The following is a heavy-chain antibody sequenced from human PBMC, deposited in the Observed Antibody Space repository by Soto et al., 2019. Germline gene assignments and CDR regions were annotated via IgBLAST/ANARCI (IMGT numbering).Heavy chain of an antibody. CDR2: IYHSGST. V-gene: IGHV4-30-2*01. CDR1: GGSISSGGYC. Sequence: QLQLQESGSGLVKPSQTLSLTCAVSGGSISSGGYCWSWIRQPPGKGLEWIGYIYHSGSTYYNPSLKSRVTIAVDRSNNQFSLKLSSVTAADTAVYYCARKFYGGNGHLFDYWGQGTLVTVSS. CDR3: ARKFYGGNGHLFDY. D-gene: IGHD4-17*01. J-gene: IGHJ4*02.